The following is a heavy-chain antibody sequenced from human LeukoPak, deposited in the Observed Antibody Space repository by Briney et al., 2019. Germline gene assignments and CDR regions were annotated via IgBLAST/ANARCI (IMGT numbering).Heavy chain of an antibody. D-gene: IGHD2-2*01. CDR3: ARPCSSTSCYRY. CDR1: GYTFTGYY. Sequence: GASMKLSCKASGYTFTGYYMHWVRQAPGQGLEWMGWINPNSGGTNYAQKLQGRVTMTRDTSISTAYMELSRLRSDDTAVYYCARPCSSTSCYRYWGQGTLVTVSS. CDR2: INPNSGGT. V-gene: IGHV1-2*02. J-gene: IGHJ4*02.